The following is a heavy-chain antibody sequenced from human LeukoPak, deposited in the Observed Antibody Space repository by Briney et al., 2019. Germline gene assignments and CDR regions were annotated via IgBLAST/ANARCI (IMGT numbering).Heavy chain of an antibody. CDR1: GFTFGSYA. CDR3: ARDRTRHFDY. J-gene: IGHJ4*02. V-gene: IGHV3-30-3*01. CDR2: ISYDGSNK. Sequence: GGSRRLSCAAAGFTFGSYAMHWVSQAPGKGLEWVAVISYDGSNKYCADSVKGRFTISRDNSKNTLYLQMNSLRAEDTAVYYCARDRTRHFDYWGQGTLVTVSS.